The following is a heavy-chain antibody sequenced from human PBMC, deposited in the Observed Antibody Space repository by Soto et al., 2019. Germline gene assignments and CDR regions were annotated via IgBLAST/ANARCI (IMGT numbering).Heavy chain of an antibody. CDR1: RFTVSSNY. Sequence: GGSLSLSCVVSRFTVSSNYMALLRNAQGKGLDGVSIIYSGVSTFYADSVKGRFTISRDNSKNTLYLQMNSLTAEDTAIYYCARDFLAPIVVVTADNYYYYGMDVWGQGTTVTVSS. J-gene: IGHJ6*02. V-gene: IGHV3-53*01. CDR3: ARDFLAPIVVVTADNYYYYGMDV. D-gene: IGHD2-21*02. CDR2: IYSGVST.